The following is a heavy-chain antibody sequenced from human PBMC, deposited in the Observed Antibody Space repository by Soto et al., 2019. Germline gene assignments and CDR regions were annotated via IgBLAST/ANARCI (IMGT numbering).Heavy chain of an antibody. V-gene: IGHV3-23*01. D-gene: IGHD2-2*01. CDR1: GFTFSYYT. J-gene: IGHJ6*02. CDR3: ADPVPVPTHYDYYDMDV. CDR2: ISNSGDTI. Sequence: EVPLLESGGGLVQPGGSLRLSCVASGFTFSYYTMSWVRQAPGKGLEWVSGISNSGDTIYYADSVKGRFTISRDNFKNTLYLQMNSLRADDTVVYYCADPVPVPTHYDYYDMDVWGQGTTVTVSS.